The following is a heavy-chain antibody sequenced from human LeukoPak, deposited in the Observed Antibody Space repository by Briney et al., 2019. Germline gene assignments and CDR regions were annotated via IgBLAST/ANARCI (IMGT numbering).Heavy chain of an antibody. J-gene: IGHJ4*02. Sequence: SETLSLTCTVSGGSISSYYWSWIRQPPGKGLEWIGYIYYSGSTNYNPSLKSRVTMSVDTSNNQFSLHLSSVNAADTAVYYCARQTGSGLFILPGGQGTLVTVSS. V-gene: IGHV4-59*08. CDR3: ARQTGSGLFILP. CDR2: IYYSGST. D-gene: IGHD3/OR15-3a*01. CDR1: GGSISSYY.